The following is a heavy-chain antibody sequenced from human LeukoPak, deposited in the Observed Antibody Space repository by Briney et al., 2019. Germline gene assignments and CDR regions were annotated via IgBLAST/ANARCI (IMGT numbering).Heavy chain of an antibody. CDR3: ARDQEGFDY. J-gene: IGHJ4*02. Sequence: ASVTVSCKASGYTFTSNYIHWVRQAPGQGLEWMGMIYPRDGSTSYAQKFQGRVTVTRDTSTSTVHMELSGLRSEDTAVYYCARDQEGFDYWGQGTLVTVSS. V-gene: IGHV1-46*01. CDR1: GYTFTSNY. CDR2: IYPRDGST.